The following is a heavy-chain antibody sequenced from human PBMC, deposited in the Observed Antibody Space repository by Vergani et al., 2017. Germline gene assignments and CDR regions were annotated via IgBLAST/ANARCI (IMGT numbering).Heavy chain of an antibody. CDR3: ARRARVTKWEPQKNDAVDI. V-gene: IGHV3-33*01. Sequence: QVQLVESGGGVVQPGRSLRLSCAASGFTFSSYGMHWVRQAPGKGLEWVAVIWYDGSNKYYADSVKGRFTISRDNSKNTLYLQMNSLRAEDTAVYYCARRARVTKWEPQKNDAVDIWGQGTMVTVSS. J-gene: IGHJ3*02. D-gene: IGHD1-26*01. CDR1: GFTFSSYG. CDR2: IWYDGSNK.